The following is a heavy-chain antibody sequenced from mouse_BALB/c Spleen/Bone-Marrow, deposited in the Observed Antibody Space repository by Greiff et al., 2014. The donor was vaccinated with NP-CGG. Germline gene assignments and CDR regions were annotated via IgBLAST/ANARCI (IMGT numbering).Heavy chain of an antibody. V-gene: IGHV1S81*02. Sequence: QVQLQQSRAELVKPGASVKLSCMASGYSFTSYWMHWVKQRPGQGLEWIGEISPSNGRSNYNEKFKSKATLTVDKSSSTAYMQLSGPTAEDSAVYYCTRSELRRGGYALDYWGLGTSVTVSS. CDR3: TRSELRRGGYALDY. J-gene: IGHJ4*01. D-gene: IGHD2-12*01. CDR2: ISPSNGRS. CDR1: GYSFTSYW.